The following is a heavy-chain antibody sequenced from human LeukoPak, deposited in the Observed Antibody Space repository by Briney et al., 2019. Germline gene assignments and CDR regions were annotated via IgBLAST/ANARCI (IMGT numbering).Heavy chain of an antibody. Sequence: GGSLRLSCAASGFTFSAYWMHWVRQAPGKGLVWVSRVKYDGSTTTYAGSVRGRFTISRDNAKNILYLQMNSLRVEDTAVYYCARDLNWLLFDYWGQGTLVTVSS. CDR1: GFTFSAYW. CDR2: VKYDGSTT. CDR3: ARDLNWLLFDY. D-gene: IGHD3-9*01. V-gene: IGHV3-74*01. J-gene: IGHJ4*02.